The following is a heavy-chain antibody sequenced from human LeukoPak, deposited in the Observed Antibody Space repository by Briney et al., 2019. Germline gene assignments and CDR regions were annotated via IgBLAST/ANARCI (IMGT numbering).Heavy chain of an antibody. CDR1: GGSISSGGYY. V-gene: IGHV4-61*08. D-gene: IGHD6-13*01. Sequence: SETLSLTCTVSGGSISSGGYYWSWIRQHPGKGLEWIGYIYYSGSTYYNPSLKSRVTISVDTSKNQFSLKLSSVTAADTAVYYCARGGIAAAGKAEVDYWGQGTLVTVSS. J-gene: IGHJ4*02. CDR2: IYYSGST. CDR3: ARGGIAAAGKAEVDY.